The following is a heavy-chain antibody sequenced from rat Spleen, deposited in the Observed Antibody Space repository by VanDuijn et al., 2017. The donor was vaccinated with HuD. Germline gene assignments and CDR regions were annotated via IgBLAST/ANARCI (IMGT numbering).Heavy chain of an antibody. CDR2: NSYDGIST. CDR1: GFTFNNYV. CDR3: ARRHYGYTDYFDY. V-gene: IGHV5-29*01. D-gene: IGHD1-9*01. J-gene: IGHJ2*01. Sequence: EVQLVESDGGLVQPGRSLKLSCAASGFTFNNYVMAWVRQSPTKGLEWVATNSYDGISTYYRDSVKGRFTVSRENAKSTLYLQMNSLRSEDTATYYCARRHYGYTDYFDYWGQGVMVTVSS.